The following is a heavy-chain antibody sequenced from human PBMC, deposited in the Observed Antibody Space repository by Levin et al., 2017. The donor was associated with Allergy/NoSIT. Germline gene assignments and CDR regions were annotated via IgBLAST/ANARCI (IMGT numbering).Heavy chain of an antibody. J-gene: IGHJ2*01. CDR1: GYTFTSYP. CDR2: IDSNTGNP. D-gene: IGHD6-19*01. V-gene: IGHV7-4-1*02. CDR3: ARESVAVSDTKWYFDL. Sequence: ASVKVSCKASGYTFTSYPMHWVRQAPGQGLEWMGWIDSNTGNPTYAQGFTGRFVFFSDITVNTAYLEIKSLKAEDTAVYYCARESVAVSDTKWYFDLWGRGTLVTVSS.